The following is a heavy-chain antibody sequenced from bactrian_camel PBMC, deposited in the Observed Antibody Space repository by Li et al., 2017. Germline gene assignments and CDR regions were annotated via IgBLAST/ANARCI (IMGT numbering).Heavy chain of an antibody. D-gene: IGHD6*01. CDR1: GRIFSTCD. CDR3: AVVRKRWYGASCSAASYNY. Sequence: HVQLVESGGGSVQVGQSLKLSCVVNGRIFSTCDMAWYRQIPGKEREGVAAIAPSTGSTYYDDSVKGRFTVSHVNGKNILYPQMNSLKPEDTAMYYCAVVRKRWYGASCSAASYNYWGQGTQVTVS. V-gene: IGHV3S54*01. CDR2: IAPSTGST. J-gene: IGHJ4*01.